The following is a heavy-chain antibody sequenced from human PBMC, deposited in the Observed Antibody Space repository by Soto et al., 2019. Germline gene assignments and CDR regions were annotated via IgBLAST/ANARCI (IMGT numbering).Heavy chain of an antibody. V-gene: IGHV1-24*01. CDR1: GYTLTELS. CDR2: FDPEDGET. J-gene: IGHJ6*02. D-gene: IGHD5-12*01. CDR3: ATGVRSGYDFSSALDV. Sequence: ASVKVSCKVSGYTLTELSMHWVRQAPGKGLEWMGGFDPEDGETIYAQKFQGRATMTEDTSTDTAYMELSSLRSEDTAVYYCATGVRSGYDFSSALDVWGQGTTVTVSS.